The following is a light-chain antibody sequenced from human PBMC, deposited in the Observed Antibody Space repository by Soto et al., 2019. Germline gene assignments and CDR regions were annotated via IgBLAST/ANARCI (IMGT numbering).Light chain of an antibody. CDR2: KAS. CDR3: QQYHIYST. J-gene: IGKJ1*01. V-gene: IGKV1-5*03. CDR1: QTINNW. Sequence: DIQMTQSPSTLSASVGDRVTITCRASQTINNWLAWFQQKPGKAPKLLISKASTLESGVPSRVSGSGSGTEFTLTISSLQPDDFATYYCQQYHIYSTFGQGTKVEIK.